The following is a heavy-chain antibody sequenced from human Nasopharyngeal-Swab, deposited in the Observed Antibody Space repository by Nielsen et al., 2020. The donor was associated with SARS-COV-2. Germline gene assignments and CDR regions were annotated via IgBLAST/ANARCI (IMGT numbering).Heavy chain of an antibody. CDR3: AKGSGSEYYFDY. CDR2: ISYDGSNK. Sequence: VRQAPGKGLEWVAVISYDGSNKYYADSVKGRFTISRDNSKNTLYLQMNSLRAEDTAVYYCAKGSGSEYYFDYWGQGTLVTVSS. D-gene: IGHD3-10*01. J-gene: IGHJ4*02. V-gene: IGHV3-30*18.